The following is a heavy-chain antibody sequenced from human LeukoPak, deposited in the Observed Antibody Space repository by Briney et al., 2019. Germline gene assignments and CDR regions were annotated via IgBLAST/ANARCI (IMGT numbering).Heavy chain of an antibody. D-gene: IGHD3-16*01. CDR2: INIDGSQR. V-gene: IGHV3-7*03. CDR3: ARDPGWGALDY. CDR1: GFSFSTTW. J-gene: IGHJ4*02. Sequence: GGSLRLSCAASGFSFSTTWMTWVRQTPGKGLELVANINIDGSQRYHADSVEGRFTISRDNVKNTLYLQMSSLRVEDTAVYYCARDPGWGALDYWVQGALVIVSS.